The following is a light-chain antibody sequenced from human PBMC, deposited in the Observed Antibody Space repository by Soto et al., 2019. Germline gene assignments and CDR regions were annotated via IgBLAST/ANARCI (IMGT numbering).Light chain of an antibody. Sequence: DIQMTHSPSSLSASVLYIVTITFRSSQSISSYLNWYQQKPGKAPKLLIYAASSLQSGVPSRFSGSGSGTEITLTISGLQPDDFATYFCQQYSTYPSLNFGGGTKVDIK. V-gene: IGKV1-39*01. J-gene: IGKJ4*01. CDR2: AAS. CDR1: QSISSY. CDR3: QQYSTYPSLN.